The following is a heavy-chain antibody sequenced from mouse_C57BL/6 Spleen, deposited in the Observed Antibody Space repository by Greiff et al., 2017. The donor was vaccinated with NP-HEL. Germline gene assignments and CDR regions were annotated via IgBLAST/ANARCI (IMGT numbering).Heavy chain of an antibody. CDR1: GYTFTSYW. Sequence: QVQLQQPGAELVKPGASVKLSCKASGYTFTSYWMHWVKQRPGQGLEWIGMIHPNSGSTNYNEKFKSKATLTVDKSSSTAYMQLSSLTSEDSAVYYCARGSSGYIFAYWGQGTLVTVSA. J-gene: IGHJ3*01. V-gene: IGHV1-64*01. CDR3: ARGSSGYIFAY. CDR2: IHPNSGST. D-gene: IGHD3-2*02.